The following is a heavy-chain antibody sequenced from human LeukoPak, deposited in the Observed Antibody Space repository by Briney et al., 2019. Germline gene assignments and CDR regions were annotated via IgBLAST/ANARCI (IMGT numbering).Heavy chain of an antibody. V-gene: IGHV4-4*07. Sequence: SETLSLTCTVSGGSISGYHWSWIRQPAGKGLEWIGRIYTSGRVNYNPSLKSRVTMSVDTPKNQFSLNLTSVTAADTAVYYCARLGYSHASFYYWGQGTLVTVSS. CDR3: ARLGYSHASFYY. D-gene: IGHD5-18*01. CDR2: IYTSGRV. CDR1: GGSISGYH. J-gene: IGHJ4*02.